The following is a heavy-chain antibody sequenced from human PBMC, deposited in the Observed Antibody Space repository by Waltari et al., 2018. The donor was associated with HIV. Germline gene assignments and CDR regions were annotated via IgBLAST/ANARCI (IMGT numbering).Heavy chain of an antibody. CDR3: TREHSTGWS. CDR2: ITSKAYGGTT. CDR1: AFTFGDYA. V-gene: IGHV3-49*04. D-gene: IGHD6-19*01. Sequence: EVQLVESGGGLVQPGRSLRLSCTASAFTFGDYAVSWVRQAPGKGLEWLSFITSKAYGGTTEYAASVRGRFTISRDDSKSIAYLQMNSLKIEDTAVYYCTREHSTGWSWGQGTLVTVSS. J-gene: IGHJ5*02.